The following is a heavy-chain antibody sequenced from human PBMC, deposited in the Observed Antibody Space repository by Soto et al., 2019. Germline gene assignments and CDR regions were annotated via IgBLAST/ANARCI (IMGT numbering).Heavy chain of an antibody. J-gene: IGHJ6*02. V-gene: IGHV1-69*02. CDR2: IIPSLGIA. CDR1: GGTFSSYT. Sequence: QVQLVQSGAEVKKPGSSVKVSCKASGGTFSSYTISWVRQAPGQGLEWMGRIIPSLGIANYAQKFQGRVTIPADKSTSTAYMELSSLRSEDTAVYYCARSYYGSGSYDYGMDVWGQGTTVPVSS. CDR3: ARSYYGSGSYDYGMDV. D-gene: IGHD3-10*01.